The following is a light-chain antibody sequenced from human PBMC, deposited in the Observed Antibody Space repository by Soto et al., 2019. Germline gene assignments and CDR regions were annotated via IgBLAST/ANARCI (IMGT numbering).Light chain of an antibody. CDR3: ATWNDGVFV. CDR2: GNT. V-gene: IGLV1-44*01. J-gene: IGLJ1*01. Sequence: QSALTQPTSASGTPGQRVTISCSGSTSNIGGSTVSWYQQFPGAAPKLLIYGNTQRPLGVPVRFSASKSDTSASLAISGLQSEDEADYYCATWNDGVFVFGIGTKVTVL. CDR1: TSNIGGST.